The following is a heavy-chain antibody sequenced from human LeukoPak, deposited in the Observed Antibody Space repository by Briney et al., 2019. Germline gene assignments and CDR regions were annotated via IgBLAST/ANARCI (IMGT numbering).Heavy chain of an antibody. CDR3: ARRLGQWLAWDWFDP. CDR1: GYTFTSYY. D-gene: IGHD6-19*01. CDR2: INPSGGST. Sequence: ASVKVSCKASGYTFTSYYMHWVRQAPGQGLEWVGIINPSGGSTSYAQKFQGRVTMTRDTSTSTVYMELSSLRSEDTAVYYCARRLGQWLAWDWFDPWGQGTLVTVSS. V-gene: IGHV1-46*01. J-gene: IGHJ5*02.